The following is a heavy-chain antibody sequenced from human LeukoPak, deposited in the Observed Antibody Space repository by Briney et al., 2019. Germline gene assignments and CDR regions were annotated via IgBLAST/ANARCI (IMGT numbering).Heavy chain of an antibody. D-gene: IGHD3-3*01. Sequence: PSETLSLTCTVSGGSITSYYWSWIRRPPGKGLEWIGHISYTGSTNYNPSLKSRVTISVDTSKNQFSLKLSSVTAADTAVYYCAREHDFWSGYSGPDYYYMDVWGKGTTVTVSS. J-gene: IGHJ6*03. CDR1: GGSITSYY. V-gene: IGHV4-59*01. CDR2: ISYTGST. CDR3: AREHDFWSGYSGPDYYYMDV.